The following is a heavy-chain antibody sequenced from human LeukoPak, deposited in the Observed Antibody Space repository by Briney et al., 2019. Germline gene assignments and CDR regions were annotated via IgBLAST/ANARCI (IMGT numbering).Heavy chain of an antibody. V-gene: IGHV3-23*01. CDR3: AKYLQPSGAPYALDF. J-gene: IGHJ3*01. D-gene: IGHD2-15*01. CDR2: IASSGNI. Sequence: QPGGSLRLSCSASGFSVNTYAMGWVRQTPVRGLEWVASIASSGNIMYAESPKGRFTISRDSSTNTVFLQINSLRAEDTAVYHCAKYLQPSGAPYALDFWGQGTKVTVSS. CDR1: GFSVNTYA.